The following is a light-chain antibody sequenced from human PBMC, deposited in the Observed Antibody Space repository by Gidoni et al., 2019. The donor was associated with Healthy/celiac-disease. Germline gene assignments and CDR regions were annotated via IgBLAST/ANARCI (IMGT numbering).Light chain of an antibody. V-gene: IGKV3-15*01. J-gene: IGKJ2*01. CDR2: GAS. Sequence: EIVITQSPATLSVSPGERTTLSCRARQSVSSNFAWYQQKPGQDPRLLIYGASTRATGIPARFSGSGSGTEFTLTISSLQSEDFAVYYCQQYNNWPVYTFGQGTKLEIK. CDR3: QQYNNWPVYT. CDR1: QSVSSN.